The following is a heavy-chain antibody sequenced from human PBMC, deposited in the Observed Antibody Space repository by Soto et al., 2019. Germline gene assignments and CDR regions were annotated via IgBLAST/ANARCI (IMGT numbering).Heavy chain of an antibody. Sequence: QVQLVQSGAEVKKPGSSVKVSCKASGGTFSSYTISWVRQAPGQGLEWMGTIIPILGIANYAQKFQGRVTITADKSSSTAYMELSSLRSEDTAVDYCARARKYYYYGMDVWGQGTTVTVSS. CDR2: IIPILGIA. V-gene: IGHV1-69*02. CDR1: GGTFSSYT. CDR3: ARARKYYYYGMDV. J-gene: IGHJ6*02.